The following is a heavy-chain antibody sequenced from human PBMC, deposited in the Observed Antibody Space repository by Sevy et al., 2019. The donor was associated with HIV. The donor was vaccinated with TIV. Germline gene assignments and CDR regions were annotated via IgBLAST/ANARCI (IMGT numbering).Heavy chain of an antibody. D-gene: IGHD3-22*01. CDR1: GFTVSGNY. CDR3: ARDRYYDASGYYYYYYGMDV. J-gene: IGHJ6*02. V-gene: IGHV3-66*01. CDR2: IDSGGST. Sequence: GGSLRLSCEASGFTVSGNYMAWVRLAPGKGLEWVSLIDSGGSTYYAGSVKGRFTISRVNAKNTLYLQMNPLRAEDTAVYFCARDRYYDASGYYYYYYGMDVWGQGTTVTVSS.